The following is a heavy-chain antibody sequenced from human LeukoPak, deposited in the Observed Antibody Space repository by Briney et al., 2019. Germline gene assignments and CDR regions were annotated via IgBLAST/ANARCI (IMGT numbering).Heavy chain of an antibody. J-gene: IGHJ3*02. CDR1: GGSISSSSYY. D-gene: IGHD6-19*01. V-gene: IGHV4-39*07. CDR2: IYHSGST. CDR3: ARAEWEWLGVRAFDI. Sequence: PSETLSLTCAVSGGSISSSSYYWGWIRQPPGKGLEWIGEIYHSGSTNYNPSLKSRVTISVDKSKNQFSLKLSSVTAADTAVYYCARAEWEWLGVRAFDIWGQGTMVTVSS.